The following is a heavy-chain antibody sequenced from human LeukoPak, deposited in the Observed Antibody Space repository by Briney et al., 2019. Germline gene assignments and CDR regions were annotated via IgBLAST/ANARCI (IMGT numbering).Heavy chain of an antibody. J-gene: IGHJ4*02. CDR2: VSSSGSA. Sequence: PSETLSLTCSVSGGSMSNYFWNWIRQTPGKGLEWIGYVSSSGSANYNPSLKSRVTISVDTSRNHFSLKLTSVTAADTAVYYCARKNCRSGSCHSGFDYWGQGFLVTVAS. V-gene: IGHV4-4*08. CDR1: GGSMSNYF. D-gene: IGHD1-26*01. CDR3: ARKNCRSGSCHSGFDY.